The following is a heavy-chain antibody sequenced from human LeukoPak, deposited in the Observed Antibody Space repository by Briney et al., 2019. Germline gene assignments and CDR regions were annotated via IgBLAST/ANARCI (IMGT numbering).Heavy chain of an antibody. CDR2: IYYSGNT. J-gene: IGHJ5*02. Sequence: PSETLSLTCTVSGGSINSVGNHWSWVRQYPGKGLEWIGNIYYSGNTYYNPSLNSRLTISVDTSKNQFSLRLDSVTAADTAVYYCARVDTMVRGVINWFDPWGQGTLVIVSS. CDR1: GGSINSVGNH. CDR3: ARVDTMVRGVINWFDP. V-gene: IGHV4-31*03. D-gene: IGHD3-10*01.